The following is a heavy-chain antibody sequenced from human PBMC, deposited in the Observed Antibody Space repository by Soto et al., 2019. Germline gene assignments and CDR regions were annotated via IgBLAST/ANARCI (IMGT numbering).Heavy chain of an antibody. Sequence: GSGPTLVNPTQTLTLTCTFSGFSLSTSGVGVGWIRQPPGKALEWLALIYWDDDKRYSPSLKSRLTITKDTSKNQVVLTMTNMDPVDTATYYCAHSFIVVVPAAIPFFDYWGQGTLVTVSS. CDR1: GFSLSTSGVG. CDR2: IYWDDDK. D-gene: IGHD2-2*01. J-gene: IGHJ4*02. V-gene: IGHV2-5*02. CDR3: AHSFIVVVPAAIPFFDY.